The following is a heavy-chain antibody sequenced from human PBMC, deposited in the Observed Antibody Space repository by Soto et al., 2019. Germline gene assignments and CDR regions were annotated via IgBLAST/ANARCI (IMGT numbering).Heavy chain of an antibody. CDR2: ISAYNDNT. D-gene: IGHD6-13*01. Sequence: GASVKVSCKASGYTFTSYGISWVRQAPGQRLERMRWISAYNDNTNYAQKLQGRVTMTTDTSTSTAYMELRSLRSDDTAVYYCARDRIAAENIYYYYYYGMDVWGQGTTVTVSS. J-gene: IGHJ6*02. V-gene: IGHV1-18*01. CDR1: GYTFTSYG. CDR3: ARDRIAAENIYYYYYYGMDV.